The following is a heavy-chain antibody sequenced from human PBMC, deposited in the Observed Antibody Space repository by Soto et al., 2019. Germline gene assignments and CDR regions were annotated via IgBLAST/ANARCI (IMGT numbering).Heavy chain of an antibody. D-gene: IGHD3-22*01. CDR2: IWHDGSNK. J-gene: IGHJ4*02. CDR1: GFTFGGRG. Sequence: QVQLVESGGGVVQPGGSLRLSCAASGFTFGGRGMHWVRHAPGKGLEGVAFIWHDGSNKYYVDSVKGRFTISRDNSNNTLDLQMNSLRVEDTAVYYCARDGPLHTSGYSIDYWGQGTMVTVSS. V-gene: IGHV3-33*01. CDR3: ARDGPLHTSGYSIDY.